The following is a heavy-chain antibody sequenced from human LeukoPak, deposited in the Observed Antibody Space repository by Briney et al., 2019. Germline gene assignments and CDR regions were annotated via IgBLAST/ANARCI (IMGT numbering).Heavy chain of an antibody. J-gene: IGHJ5*02. V-gene: IGHV1-8*03. CDR3: ARVGSSGWLYWFDP. CDR2: ISAYNGNT. Sequence: ASVKVPCKASGYTFTSYGISWVRQAPGQGLEWMGWISAYNGNTGYAQKFQGRVTITRNTSISTAYMELSSLRSEDTAVYYCARVGSSGWLYWFDPWGQGTLVTVSS. CDR1: GYTFTSYG. D-gene: IGHD6-19*01.